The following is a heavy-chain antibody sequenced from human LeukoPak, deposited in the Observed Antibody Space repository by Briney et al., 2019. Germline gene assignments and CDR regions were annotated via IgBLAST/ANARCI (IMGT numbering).Heavy chain of an antibody. D-gene: IGHD4-17*01. V-gene: IGHV3-48*03. CDR2: ISSSGGTI. Sequence: GGSLRLSCAASGFTFSSYEMNWVRLAPGKGLEGVSYISSSGGTIYQADSVKGRFTISRDNAKNSLYLQMSSLRAEDTAVYYCARGRDSSGDLDFEFWGQGTLVTVSS. CDR3: ARGRDSSGDLDFEF. J-gene: IGHJ4*02. CDR1: GFTFSSYE.